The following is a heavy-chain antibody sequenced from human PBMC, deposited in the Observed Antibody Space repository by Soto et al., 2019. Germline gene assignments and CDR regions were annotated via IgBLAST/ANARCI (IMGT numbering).Heavy chain of an antibody. CDR3: AQDKGRAGSYYNPFCRWV. CDR1: GFTFSSYA. Sequence: LRLSCAASGFTFSSYAMSWVRQAPGKGLEWVSAISGSGGSTYYADSVKGRFTISRDNSKNTLYLQMNSLRAEDTAVYYCAQDKGRAGSYYNPFCRWVWGRRPTFAVSS. D-gene: IGHD3-10*01. CDR2: ISGSGGST. V-gene: IGHV3-23*01. J-gene: IGHJ6*01.